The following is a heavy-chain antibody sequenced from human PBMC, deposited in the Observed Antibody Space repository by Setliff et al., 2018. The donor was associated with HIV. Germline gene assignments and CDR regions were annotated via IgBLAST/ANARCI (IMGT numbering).Heavy chain of an antibody. Sequence: PSETLSLTCGVSGASISNHYWSWVRQSPGKGLEWIGYIYYTGSTNYNPSLKSRIAILLDTSKNQFSLKVSSVTAADTAVYYCARVARGGHSSRWYYFDYWGQGTLVTVSS. D-gene: IGHD6-13*01. V-gene: IGHV4-59*08. CDR2: IYYTGST. J-gene: IGHJ4*02. CDR1: GASISNHY. CDR3: ARVARGGHSSRWYYFDY.